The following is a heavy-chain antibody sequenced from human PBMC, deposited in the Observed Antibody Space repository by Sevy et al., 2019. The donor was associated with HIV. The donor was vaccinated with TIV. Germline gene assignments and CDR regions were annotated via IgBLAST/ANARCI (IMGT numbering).Heavy chain of an antibody. CDR3: ARVDWTTVTTGGAFDI. D-gene: IGHD4-17*01. V-gene: IGHV3-48*02. CDR2: ISRSSSTI. Sequence: GGSLRLSSGASGFTFSSYSMIWVHQAPGKGLEWLSYISRSSSTIYYADSVKGRFTISRDNAKNSLSLQMNSLRDEDTAVYYCARVDWTTVTTGGAFDIWGQGTMVTVSS. J-gene: IGHJ3*02. CDR1: GFTFSSYS.